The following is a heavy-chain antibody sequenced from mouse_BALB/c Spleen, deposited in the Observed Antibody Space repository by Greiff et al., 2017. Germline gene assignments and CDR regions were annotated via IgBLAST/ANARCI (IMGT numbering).Heavy chain of an antibody. CDR1: GYSFTGYY. CDR2: ISCYNGAT. V-gene: IGHV1S34*01. J-gene: IGHJ3*01. D-gene: IGHD2-14*01. Sequence: LVKTGASVKISCKASGYSFTGYYMHWVKQSHGKSLEWIGYISCYNGATSYNQKFKGKATFTVDTSSSTAYMQFYSLTSEDSAVYYCARSRRYDDWFAYWGQGTLVTVSA. CDR3: ARSRRYDDWFAY.